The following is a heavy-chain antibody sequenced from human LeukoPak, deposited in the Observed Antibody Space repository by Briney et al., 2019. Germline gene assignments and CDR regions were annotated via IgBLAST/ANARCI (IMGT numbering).Heavy chain of an antibody. V-gene: IGHV3-23*01. CDR1: GFTLSSYA. Sequence: GGSLRLSCAASGFTLSSYAMTWVRQAPGRGLEWVSSVDGGGGGTYYADSVKGRFTISRDNFKNTLYLQMNSLRAEDTAVYYCAKEGTAMAKDYWGQGTLVTVSS. CDR3: AKEGTAMAKDY. CDR2: VDGGGGGT. D-gene: IGHD5-18*01. J-gene: IGHJ4*02.